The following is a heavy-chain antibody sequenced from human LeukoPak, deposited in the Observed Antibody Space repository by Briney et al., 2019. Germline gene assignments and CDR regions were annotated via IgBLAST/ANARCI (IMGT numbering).Heavy chain of an antibody. J-gene: IGHJ4*02. V-gene: IGHV1-69*04. Sequence: ASVKVSCKASGGTFSSYAISWVRQAPGQGLEWMGRIIPILGIANYAQRFQGRVTITADKSTSTAYMELSSLRSEDTAVYYCARELDTAMVTDYWGQGTLVTVSS. D-gene: IGHD5-18*01. CDR2: IIPILGIA. CDR3: ARELDTAMVTDY. CDR1: GGTFSSYA.